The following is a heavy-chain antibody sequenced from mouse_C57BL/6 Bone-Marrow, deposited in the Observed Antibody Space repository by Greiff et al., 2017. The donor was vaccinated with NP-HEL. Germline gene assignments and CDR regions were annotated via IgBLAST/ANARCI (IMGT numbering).Heavy chain of an antibody. CDR2: ISSGGSYT. J-gene: IGHJ4*01. CDR3: ARDPVCDYCSSPYTMDY. D-gene: IGHD1-1*01. CDR1: GFTFSSYG. Sequence: EVKLMESGGDLVKPGGSLKLSCAASGFTFSSYGMSWVRQTPDKRLEWVATISSGGSYTYYPDSVKGRFTISRDNAKNTPYLHLSSLKSEDTAMYYCARDPVCDYCSSPYTMDYWGQGTSVTVSS. V-gene: IGHV5-6*01.